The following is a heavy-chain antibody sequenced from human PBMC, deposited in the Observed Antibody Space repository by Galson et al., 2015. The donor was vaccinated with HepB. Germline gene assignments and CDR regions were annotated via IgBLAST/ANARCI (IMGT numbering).Heavy chain of an antibody. J-gene: IGHJ6*02. Sequence: SVKVSCKASGYTFTGYYMHWVRQAPGQGLEWMGWINPNSGGTNYAQKFQGRVTMTRDTSISTAYMELSRLRSDDTAVYYCARDGDGDYPDNYGMDVWGQGTTVTVSS. CDR1: GYTFTGYY. D-gene: IGHD4-17*01. V-gene: IGHV1-2*02. CDR2: INPNSGGT. CDR3: ARDGDGDYPDNYGMDV.